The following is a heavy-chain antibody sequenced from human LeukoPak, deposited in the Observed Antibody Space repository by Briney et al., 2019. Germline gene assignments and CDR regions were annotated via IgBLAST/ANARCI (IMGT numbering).Heavy chain of an antibody. CDR3: AKYSSSWYSGYFQH. CDR1: GFTFSSYA. CDR2: ISGSGGST. Sequence: GGSLGLSCAASGFTFSSYAMSRVRQAPGKGLEWVSAISGSGGSTYYADSVKGRFTISRDNSKNTLYLQMNSLRAEDAAVYYCAKYSSSWYSGYFQHWGQGTLVTVSS. J-gene: IGHJ1*01. V-gene: IGHV3-23*01. D-gene: IGHD6-13*01.